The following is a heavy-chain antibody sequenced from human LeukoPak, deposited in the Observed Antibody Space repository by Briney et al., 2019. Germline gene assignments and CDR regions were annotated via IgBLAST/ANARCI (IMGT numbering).Heavy chain of an antibody. CDR3: ARTVYGAGSYYIS. CDR1: GYSFLDYY. CDR2: INPNGGST. V-gene: IGHV1-46*01. Sequence: GASVKVSCKASGYSFLDYYMHWVRQAPGKGLEWVGIINPNGGSTKYAQKFQGRVTMTSDTSTTTVYLELSSLRSDDRAVFYYARTVYGAGSYYISWGQGTLVTVSS. J-gene: IGHJ4*02. D-gene: IGHD3-10*01.